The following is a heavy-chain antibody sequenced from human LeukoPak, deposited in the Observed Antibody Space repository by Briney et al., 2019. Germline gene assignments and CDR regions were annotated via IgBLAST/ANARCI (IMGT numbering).Heavy chain of an antibody. J-gene: IGHJ4*02. CDR2: IRSKANSYAT. CDR1: GFTFSGSA. Sequence: GGSLRLSCAASGFTFSGSAIHWVRQASGKGLEWVGRIRSKANSYATAYAASVKGRFTISRGDSKNTAYLQMNSLKTEDTAVYYCTRQNYGSGSYCFDYWGQGTLVTVSS. D-gene: IGHD3-10*01. CDR3: TRQNYGSGSYCFDY. V-gene: IGHV3-73*01.